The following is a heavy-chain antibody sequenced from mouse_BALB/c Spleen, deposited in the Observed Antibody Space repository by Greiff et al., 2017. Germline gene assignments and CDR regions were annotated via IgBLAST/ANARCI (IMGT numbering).Heavy chain of an antibody. CDR3: ARMTITTGFAD. CDR2: INPSTGYT. D-gene: IGHD2-4*01. J-gene: IGHJ3*01. CDR1: GYTFTSYW. V-gene: IGHV1-7*01. Sequence: QVQLQQSGAELAKPGASVKMSCKASGYTFTSYWMHWVKQRPGQGLEWIGYINPSTGYTEYNQKFKDKATLTADKSSSTAYMQLSSLTSEDSAVYYCARMTITTGFADWGQGTLVTVSA.